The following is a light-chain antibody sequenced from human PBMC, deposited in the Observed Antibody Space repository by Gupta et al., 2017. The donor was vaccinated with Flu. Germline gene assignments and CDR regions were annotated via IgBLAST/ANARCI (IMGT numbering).Light chain of an antibody. CDR2: DAS. CDR3: QQYDNRPPRT. J-gene: IGKJ2*02. CDR1: QDISDY. V-gene: IGKV1-33*01. Sequence: YSLSASVGDRVTITCQASQDISDYLNWYQQKPGKAPKLLIYDASNLETGVPSRFSGTRSGTDFTFTISSLQPEDIATYYCQQYDNRPPRTCGRGTK.